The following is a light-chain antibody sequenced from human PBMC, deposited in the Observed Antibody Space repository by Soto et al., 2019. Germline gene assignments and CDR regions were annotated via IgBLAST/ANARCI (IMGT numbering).Light chain of an antibody. V-gene: IGKV1-39*01. Sequence: DIQMTQSPSSLSASVGDTVTLTCRASQNVDNYLKWYQQKPGKGPGLLIYAASTLQSGVRSRFSGSGSGTDFTLTISSLQPEDFATYYCQQVLRPPLTFGPGTKVDIK. CDR3: QQVLRPPLT. CDR1: QNVDNY. J-gene: IGKJ3*01. CDR2: AAS.